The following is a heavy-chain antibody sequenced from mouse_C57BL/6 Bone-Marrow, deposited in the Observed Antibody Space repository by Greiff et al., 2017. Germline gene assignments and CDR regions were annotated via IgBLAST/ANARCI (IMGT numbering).Heavy chain of an antibody. CDR2: IYPGSGST. D-gene: IGHD2-5*01. CDR3: AREGSYYSNYYAMDY. Sequence: QVQLQQPGAELVKPGASVKMSCKASGYTFTSYWITWVKQRPGQGLEGIGDIYPGSGSTYYNEKFKSKATLTVDTSSRPAYMQLSSLTSEDSAVYYCAREGSYYSNYYAMDYWGQVTSVTVSS. V-gene: IGHV1-55*01. J-gene: IGHJ4*01. CDR1: GYTFTSYW.